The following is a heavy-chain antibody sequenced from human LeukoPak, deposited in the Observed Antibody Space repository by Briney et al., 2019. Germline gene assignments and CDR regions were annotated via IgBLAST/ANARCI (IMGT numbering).Heavy chain of an antibody. CDR1: GYTFTGYY. D-gene: IGHD3-10*01. CDR2: INPNSGAT. J-gene: IGHJ4*02. CDR3: AIPIRGNFDY. Sequence: ASVKVSCKASGYTFTGYYMHWVRQAPGQGLEWMGRINPNSGATNYSQRFRGRVTMTRDTSISTAYVELSSLRSDDTAVYYCAIPIRGNFDYWGQGTLVTVSS. V-gene: IGHV1-2*06.